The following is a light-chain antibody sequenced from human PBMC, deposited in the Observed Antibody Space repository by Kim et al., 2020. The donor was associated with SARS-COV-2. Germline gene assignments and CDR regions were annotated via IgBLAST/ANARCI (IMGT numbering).Light chain of an antibody. CDR3: SSYTSNSTWV. CDR1: SRDVGSYDR. J-gene: IGLJ3*02. CDR2: EVS. Sequence: GQSFPTSCTGTSRDVGSYDRVSWYQHPPGTAPKVMIYEVSNRPSGVPDRFSGSKSGNTASLTISGLQAEDEADYYCSSYTSNSTWVFGGGTKLTVL. V-gene: IGLV2-18*02.